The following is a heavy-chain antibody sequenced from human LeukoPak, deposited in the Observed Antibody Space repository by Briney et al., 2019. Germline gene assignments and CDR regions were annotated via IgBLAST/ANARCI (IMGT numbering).Heavy chain of an antibody. V-gene: IGHV4-59*05. CDR3: ARHGPQDYYMDV. J-gene: IGHJ6*03. Sequence: PSETLSLTCTVSGGSIRSYYWSWIRQPPGKGLEWIGSIYYSGSTYYNPSLKSRVTISVDTSKNQFSLKLSSVTAADTAVYYCARHGPQDYYMDVWGKGTTVTISS. CDR2: IYYSGST. CDR1: GGSIRSYY.